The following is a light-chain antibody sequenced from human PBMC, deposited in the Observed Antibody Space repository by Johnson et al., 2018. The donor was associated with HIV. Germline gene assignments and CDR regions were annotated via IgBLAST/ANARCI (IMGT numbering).Light chain of an antibody. CDR2: QNT. J-gene: IGLJ1*01. Sequence: QSVLTQPPSVSAAPGQMVTISCSGSSSNIGRNYVSWYQQLPGTAPKLLIYQNTWRPSWIPDRFSGSTSGASATLAITGLQTGDEADYYCGTWDSSLSAGGYVFGTGTKVTVL. CDR3: GTWDSSLSAGGYV. V-gene: IGLV1-51*02. CDR1: SSNIGRNY.